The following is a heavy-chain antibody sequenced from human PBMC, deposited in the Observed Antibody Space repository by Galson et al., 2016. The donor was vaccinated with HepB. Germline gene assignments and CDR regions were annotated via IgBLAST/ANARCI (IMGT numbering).Heavy chain of an antibody. Sequence: SVKVSCKASGGSFSSDGITWVRQAPGQGLEWMGGIIPIYGTPKYAQKFRGRVTITADKSTSTAYMELSSLRSEDTAVYYCAREWELLRGPFDYWGQGTLVTVSS. CDR1: GGSFSSDG. CDR2: IIPIYGTP. CDR3: AREWELLRGPFDY. D-gene: IGHD1-26*01. J-gene: IGHJ4*02. V-gene: IGHV1-69*06.